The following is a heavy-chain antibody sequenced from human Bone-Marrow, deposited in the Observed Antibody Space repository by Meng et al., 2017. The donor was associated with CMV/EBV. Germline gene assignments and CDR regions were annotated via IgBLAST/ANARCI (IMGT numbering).Heavy chain of an antibody. D-gene: IGHD4-11*01. CDR1: GYTFTSYG. CDR2: ISAYNGNT. Sequence: ASVKVSCKASGYTFTSYGISWVRQAPGQGLEWMGWISAYNGNTNYAQKLQGRVTMTTDTSTSTAYMELRSLRSDDTAVYYVAREGYSNYRGGGAWVFSQMGYDYYYGMDVWGQGTTVTVSS. J-gene: IGHJ6*02. CDR3: AREGYSNYRGGGAWVFSQMGYDYYYGMDV. V-gene: IGHV1-18*01.